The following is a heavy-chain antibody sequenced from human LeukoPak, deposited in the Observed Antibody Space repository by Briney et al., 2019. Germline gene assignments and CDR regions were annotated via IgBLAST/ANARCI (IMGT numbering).Heavy chain of an antibody. CDR1: GGSISSSNW. CDR2: IYHSGST. Sequence: SGTLSLTCAVSGGSISSSNWWSWVRQPPGKGLEWIGEIYHSGSTNYNPSLKSRVTISVDKSKNQFSLKLSSVTAADTAVYYCARQIRSLGYCSGGSCPIDYWGQGTLVTVSS. J-gene: IGHJ4*02. V-gene: IGHV4-4*02. CDR3: ARQIRSLGYCSGGSCPIDY. D-gene: IGHD2-15*01.